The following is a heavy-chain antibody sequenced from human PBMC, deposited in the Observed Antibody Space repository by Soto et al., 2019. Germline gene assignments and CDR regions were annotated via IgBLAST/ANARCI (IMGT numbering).Heavy chain of an antibody. CDR3: AKDSTSWYY. J-gene: IGHJ4*02. D-gene: IGHD6-13*01. V-gene: IGHV4-59*01. CDR2: IHYTGST. Sequence: SETLSLTCTVCGGSISGYSWSWFRQPPGKGLEWIGYIHYTGSTKYNPSLKSRVTLSVDTSKNQFSLKLASVTAADTAVYYCAKDSTSWYYWGQGTLVTVSS. CDR1: GGSISGYS.